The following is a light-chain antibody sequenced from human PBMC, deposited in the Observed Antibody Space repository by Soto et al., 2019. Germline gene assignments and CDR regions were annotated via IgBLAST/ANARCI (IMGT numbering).Light chain of an antibody. CDR3: AAWDDSLNGRV. V-gene: IGLV1-44*01. J-gene: IGLJ2*01. Sequence: QSVLTQPPSASGTPGQRVTISCSGSSSNIGSNTVNWHQQLPGTAPKLLIYSNNQRPSGVPDRFSGSKSGTSASLAISGLQCEDEADYYCAAWDDSLNGRVFGGGTKLTVL. CDR1: SSNIGSNT. CDR2: SNN.